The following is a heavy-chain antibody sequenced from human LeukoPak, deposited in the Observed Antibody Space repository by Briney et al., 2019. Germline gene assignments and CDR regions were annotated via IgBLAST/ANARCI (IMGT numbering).Heavy chain of an antibody. CDR3: ARAMGSSGYYALLGY. CDR1: GGSISSGDYY. V-gene: IGHV4-30-4*08. D-gene: IGHD3-22*01. Sequence: SETLSLTCTVSGGSISSGDYYWSWIRQPPGKGLEWIGYIYYSGSTYYNPSLKSRVTISVDTSKSQFSLKLSSVTAADTAVYYCARAMGSSGYYALLGYWGQGTLVTVSS. J-gene: IGHJ4*02. CDR2: IYYSGST.